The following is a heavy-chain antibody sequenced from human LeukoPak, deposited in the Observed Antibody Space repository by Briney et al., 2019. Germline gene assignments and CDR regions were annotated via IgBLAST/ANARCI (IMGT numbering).Heavy chain of an antibody. CDR2: ISGSGGST. D-gene: IGHD3-10*02. CDR1: GFTFSSYG. J-gene: IGHJ6*04. Sequence: PGGTLRLSCAASGFTFSSYGMSWVRQAPGKGLEWVSTISGSGGSTYYADSVKGRFTISRDNAKNSLYLQMNSLRAEDTAVYYCAELGITMIGGVWGKGTTVTISS. V-gene: IGHV3-23*01. CDR3: AELGITMIGGV.